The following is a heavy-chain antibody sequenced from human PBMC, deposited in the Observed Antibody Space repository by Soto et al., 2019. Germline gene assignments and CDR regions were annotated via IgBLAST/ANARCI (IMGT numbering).Heavy chain of an antibody. J-gene: IGHJ4*02. CDR3: ARDRREGYKRYFEF. Sequence: SETLSLTCTVSGVSITSYFWSWIRQTPGKGLDWIGSISFSGATYSNPSLKGRAALSVDTSENHLSLTLNSVTSADTAVYFCARDRREGYKRYFEFWGQGXQVTVYS. CDR1: GVSITSYF. D-gene: IGHD3-9*01. CDR2: ISFSGAT. V-gene: IGHV4-59*01.